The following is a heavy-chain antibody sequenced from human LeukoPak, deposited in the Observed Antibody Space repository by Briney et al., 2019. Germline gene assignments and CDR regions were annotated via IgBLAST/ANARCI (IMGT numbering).Heavy chain of an antibody. CDR2: IYYSGST. Sequence: SETLSLTCTVSGGSISSSSYYWGWIRQPPGKGLEWIGSIYYSGSTYYNPSLKSRVTISVDTSKNQFSLKLSSVTAADTAVYYCARYCRGGSCFDYWGQGTLVTVSS. V-gene: IGHV4-39*01. D-gene: IGHD2-15*01. CDR1: GGSISSSSYY. J-gene: IGHJ4*02. CDR3: ARYCRGGSCFDY.